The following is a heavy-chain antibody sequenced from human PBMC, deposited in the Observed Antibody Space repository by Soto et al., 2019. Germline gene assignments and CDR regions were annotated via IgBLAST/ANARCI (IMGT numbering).Heavy chain of an antibody. Sequence: GSLRLSCAASGFTFSSYAMSWVRQAPGKGLEWVSSISGSGGGTYYADSVKGRFTFSRDNSKNTLYLQMNSLRAEDTAVYYCAKFGMATTKRSPPYYIDYWGQGALVTVSS. J-gene: IGHJ4*02. D-gene: IGHD1-1*01. CDR2: ISGSGGGT. CDR3: AKFGMATTKRSPPYYIDY. V-gene: IGHV3-23*01. CDR1: GFTFSSYA.